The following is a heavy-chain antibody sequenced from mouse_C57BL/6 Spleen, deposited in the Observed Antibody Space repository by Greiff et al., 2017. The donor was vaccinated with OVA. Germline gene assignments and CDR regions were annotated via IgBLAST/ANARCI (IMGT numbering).Heavy chain of an antibody. V-gene: IGHV1-55*01. J-gene: IGHJ1*03. CDR3: ARGISSSRWYFDV. CDR1: GYTFTSYW. D-gene: IGHD1-1*01. CDR2: IYPGSGST. Sequence: QVQLQQPGAELVKPGASVKMSCKASGYTFTSYWITWVKQRPGQGLEWIGDIYPGSGSTNYNEKLKSKATLTVDTSSSTAYMQLSSLTSEDSAVYYCARGISSSRWYFDVWGTGTTVTVSS.